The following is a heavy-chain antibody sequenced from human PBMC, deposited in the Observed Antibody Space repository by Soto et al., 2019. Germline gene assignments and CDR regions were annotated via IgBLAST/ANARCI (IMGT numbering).Heavy chain of an antibody. CDR2: IYWDDDN. CDR1: GFSLSTSGVG. D-gene: IGHD4-17*01. J-gene: IGHJ4*02. CDR3: AHSRLDYGDNVGFDY. V-gene: IGHV2-5*02. Sequence: QITLKESGPTLVKPTQTLTLTCTFSGFSLSTSGVGVGWIRQPPGKALEWLALIYWDDDNRYSPSLKSRLTITKDTSKNQVVLTMTNMDPEDTATYYCAHSRLDYGDNVGFDYWGQGTLVTVSS.